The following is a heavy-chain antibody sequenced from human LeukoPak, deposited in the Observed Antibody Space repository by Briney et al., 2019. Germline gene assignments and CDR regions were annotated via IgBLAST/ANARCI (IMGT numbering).Heavy chain of an antibody. CDR3: ARGPHSSGYYYGFDP. CDR2: INPSSGGT. J-gene: IGHJ5*02. V-gene: IGHV1-2*02. D-gene: IGHD3-22*01. Sequence: ASVKVSCKASGYTFTGYYMHWVRQAPGQGLEWMGWINPSSGGTNYAQKFQGRVTMTRDTSISTAYMELSRLRSDDTAVCYCARGPHSSGYYYGFDPWGQGTLVTVSS. CDR1: GYTFTGYY.